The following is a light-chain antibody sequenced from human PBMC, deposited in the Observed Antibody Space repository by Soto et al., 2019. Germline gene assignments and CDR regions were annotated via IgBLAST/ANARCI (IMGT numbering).Light chain of an antibody. J-gene: IGLJ3*02. V-gene: IGLV2-8*01. CDR3: SSYADTNTWV. Sequence: QSALTQPPSASGSPGQSVTISCTGSSSDVGGYNYVSWFQQQPGKAPKLMIYEVSKRPSGVPDRFSGSKSGNTASLTVSGLQAEDEADYYCSSYADTNTWVFGGGTKLTVL. CDR2: EVS. CDR1: SSDVGGYNY.